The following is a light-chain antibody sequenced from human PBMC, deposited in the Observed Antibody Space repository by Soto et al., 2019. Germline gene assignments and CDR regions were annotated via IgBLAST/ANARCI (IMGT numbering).Light chain of an antibody. CDR2: DVS. CDR1: SSDVGGYNY. CDR3: GSYTSSSTLYD. V-gene: IGLV2-14*01. Sequence: QSALTQPASVSGSPGQSITISCTGTSSDVGGYNYVSWYQQHPGKDPKLMIYDVSNRPSGVSNRFSGSKSGNTASLTISWLQAEDEADYYCGSYTSSSTLYDFGTGTKVTVL. J-gene: IGLJ1*01.